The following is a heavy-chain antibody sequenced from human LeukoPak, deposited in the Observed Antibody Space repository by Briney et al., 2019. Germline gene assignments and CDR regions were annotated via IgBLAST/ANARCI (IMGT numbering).Heavy chain of an antibody. J-gene: IGHJ4*02. V-gene: IGHV3-48*04. CDR1: GFTFSSYS. D-gene: IGHD3-22*01. CDR3: TRDRYYYDSSGHPYYFDY. CDR2: ISSSSSTI. Sequence: GGSLRLSCAASGFTFSSYSMNWVRQAPGKGLEWVSYISSSSSTIYYADSVKGRFTISRDNAKNSLYLQMNSLRAEDTAVYYCTRDRYYYDSSGHPYYFDYWGQGAPVTVSS.